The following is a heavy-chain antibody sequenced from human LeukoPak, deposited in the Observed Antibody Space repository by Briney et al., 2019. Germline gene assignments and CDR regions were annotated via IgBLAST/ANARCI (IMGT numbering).Heavy chain of an antibody. CDR3: AELGITMIGGV. V-gene: IGHV3-48*03. CDR2: ISGSGRTI. J-gene: IGHJ6*04. Sequence: GGSLRLSCAASGFTFSSYEMNWVRQAPGKGLEWVSYISGSGRTIYYADSVKGRFTISRDNAKNSLYLQMNSLRAEDTAVYYCAELGITMIGGVWGKGTTVTISS. CDR1: GFTFSSYE. D-gene: IGHD3-10*02.